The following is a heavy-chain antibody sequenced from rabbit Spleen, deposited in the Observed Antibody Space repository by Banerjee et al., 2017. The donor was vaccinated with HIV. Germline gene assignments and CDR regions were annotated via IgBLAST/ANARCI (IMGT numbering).Heavy chain of an antibody. J-gene: IGHJ2*01. CDR3: ARSGGWVGTVII. CDR2: IAAGSNGAT. V-gene: IGHV1S45*01. Sequence: QEQLVESGGDLVKPGASLTLTCTASGFSFSTSHYINWVRQAPGKGLEWIGTIAAGSNGATNFATWAKGRFTISKISSTTVTLQMTSLTAADTATYFCARSGGWVGTVIIWGPGTLVTVS. D-gene: IGHD1-1*01. CDR1: GFSFSTSHY.